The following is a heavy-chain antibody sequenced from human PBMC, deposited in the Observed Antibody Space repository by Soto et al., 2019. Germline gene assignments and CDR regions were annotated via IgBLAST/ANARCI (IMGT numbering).Heavy chain of an antibody. CDR1: GYTFTGYY. D-gene: IGHD3-3*01. V-gene: IGHV1-2*02. J-gene: IGHJ5*02. CDR3: ARGDSTSIFGVINWIDT. CDR2: IIPDSGAT. Sequence: ASVKVSCKASGYTFTGYYIHWVRQAPGQGLEWMGWIIPDSGATNYTQKFQGRVTMTSETSTNTAFLELSRLRSDDTAVYFCARGDSTSIFGVINWIDTWGQGTLVTVSS.